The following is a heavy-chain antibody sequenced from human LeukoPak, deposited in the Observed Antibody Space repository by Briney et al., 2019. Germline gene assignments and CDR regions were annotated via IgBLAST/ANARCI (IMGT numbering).Heavy chain of an antibody. J-gene: IGHJ4*02. CDR1: GFTFSRYG. CDR2: ISYDGSNT. CDR3: VKFSSGSYPQLEY. V-gene: IGHV3-30*18. D-gene: IGHD3-10*01. Sequence: PGGSLRLSCAASGFTFSRYGMHWVRQAPGKGLEWVSLISYDGSNTYYADSVKGRFTISRDNSKNTLYVQMNSLRVEDTAVYYCVKFSSGSYPQLEYWGQGTLVAVSS.